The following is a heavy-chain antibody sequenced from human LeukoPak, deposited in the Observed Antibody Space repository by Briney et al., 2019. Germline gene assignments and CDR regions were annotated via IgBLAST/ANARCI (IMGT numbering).Heavy chain of an antibody. Sequence: SETLSLTCTVSGGSVGSSDSYWVWVRQPPVKGLEWVGRIYYGGTTPYNPSLKSRVTLSVGTSKNQFSLCLTSVTAADTAVYYCARRGLVVVPLWGQGTLVTVSS. CDR1: GGSVGSSDSY. CDR3: ARRGLVVVPL. CDR2: IYYGGTT. V-gene: IGHV4-39*01. J-gene: IGHJ4*02. D-gene: IGHD2-21*01.